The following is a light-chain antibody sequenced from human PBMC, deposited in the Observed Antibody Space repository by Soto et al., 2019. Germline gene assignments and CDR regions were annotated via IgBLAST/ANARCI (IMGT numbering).Light chain of an antibody. V-gene: IGLV2-14*03. CDR2: DVN. Sequence: QSVLTQPASVSGSPGQSITISCTGTSSDIGAYNFVSWYQQHPGKAPKLMLYDVNIRPSGVSNRFSGSKSGNTTSLTISGLQAEAEAGSYCTSWTTSTTMIFGGGTQLPVL. CDR3: TSWTTSTTMI. CDR1: SSDIGAYNF. J-gene: IGLJ2*01.